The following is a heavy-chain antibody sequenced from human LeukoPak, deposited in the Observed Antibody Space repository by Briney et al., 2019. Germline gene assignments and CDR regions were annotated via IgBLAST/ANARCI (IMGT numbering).Heavy chain of an antibody. CDR2: ISSTSIYT. CDR3: ARVPRYCSNGVCWDY. CDR1: GFTFSGYH. J-gene: IGHJ4*02. V-gene: IGHV3-11*06. D-gene: IGHD2-8*01. Sequence: PGGTLRLSCAASGFTFSGYHMSWIRQAPGKGLEWVSYISSTSIYTNYADSVKGRFTISRDNDKNSLYLQMNSLRAEDTAVYYCARVPRYCSNGVCWDYWGQGTLVTVSS.